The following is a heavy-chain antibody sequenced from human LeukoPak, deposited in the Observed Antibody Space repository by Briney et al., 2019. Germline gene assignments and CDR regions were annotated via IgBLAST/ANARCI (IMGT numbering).Heavy chain of an antibody. V-gene: IGHV3-30*18. D-gene: IGHD5/OR15-5a*01. CDR2: ISDDGIKI. J-gene: IGHJ5*02. CDR1: GFRFSSYG. CDR3: GKGPGYSVYDNLPHH. Sequence: GGSLRLSCAASGFRFSSYGMHWVREAPGKGLEWVAVISDDGIKIYYGDSVKGRFTISRDNSKNTLNLQMDSLRADDTAVYYCGKGPGYSVYDNLPHHWGQGTLVTVSS.